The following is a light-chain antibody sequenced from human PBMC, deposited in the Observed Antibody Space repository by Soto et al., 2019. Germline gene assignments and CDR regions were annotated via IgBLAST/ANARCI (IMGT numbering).Light chain of an antibody. Sequence: QSVLTQPPSASGSPGQSVTISCAGASSDVGGCNYVSWYQQHPGKAPKLVIYEVTKRPSGVPDRFSGSKSGNTASLTVSGLQAEDEADYYCSSFTGASTIFGTGTK. V-gene: IGLV2-8*01. CDR2: EVT. CDR1: SSDVGGCNY. J-gene: IGLJ1*01. CDR3: SSFTGASTI.